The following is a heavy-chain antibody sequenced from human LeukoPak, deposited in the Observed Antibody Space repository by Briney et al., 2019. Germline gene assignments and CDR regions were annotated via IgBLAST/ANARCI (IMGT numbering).Heavy chain of an antibody. V-gene: IGHV1-8*01. CDR2: MNPNSGKT. CDR1: GYTFTSYD. J-gene: IGHJ4*02. D-gene: IGHD4-17*01. CDR3: EGRVYGDYSEDY. Sequence: ASVTVSCKASGYTFTSYDINWVRQATGQGLEWMGWMNPNSGKTGYAQKFQGRVTITRNTSISTAYMELSSLRSEDTAVYYCEGRVYGDYSEDYWGQGTMVTVSS.